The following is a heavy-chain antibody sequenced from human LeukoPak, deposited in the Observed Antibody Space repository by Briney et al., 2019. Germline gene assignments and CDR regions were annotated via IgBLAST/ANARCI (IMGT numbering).Heavy chain of an antibody. Sequence: SETLSLTCTGSGGTIRSYYWRWIPQPPGKELQWIGCIYYSGTTNYNPSLKSRVTISVDASKNQFSLKLSSVTAADTAVYYCARHFTEGWFDPWGQGTLVTVSS. CDR2: IYYSGTT. J-gene: IGHJ5*02. CDR3: ARHFTEGWFDP. V-gene: IGHV4-59*08. CDR1: GGTIRSYY.